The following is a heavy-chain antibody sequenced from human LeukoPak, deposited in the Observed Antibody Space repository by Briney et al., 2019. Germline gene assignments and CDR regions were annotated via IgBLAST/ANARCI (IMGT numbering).Heavy chain of an antibody. CDR2: IYYSGST. J-gene: IGHJ4*02. Sequence: SETLSLTCTVSGGSISSYYWSWIRQPPGKGLEWIGYIYYSGSTNYNPSLKSRVTISVDTSKNQFSLKLSSVTAADTAVYYCARSPVVVVAATQAFAYWGQGTLVTVSS. CDR3: ARSPVVVVAATQAFAY. V-gene: IGHV4-59*01. CDR1: GGSISSYY. D-gene: IGHD2-15*01.